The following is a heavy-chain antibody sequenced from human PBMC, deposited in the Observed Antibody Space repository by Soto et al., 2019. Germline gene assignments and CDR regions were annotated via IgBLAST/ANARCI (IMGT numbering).Heavy chain of an antibody. CDR3: ARDGGDCGYRLIYYYYIGMDV. J-gene: IGHJ6*02. V-gene: IGHV1-3*05. Sequence: QVQLVQSGAEEKKTGASVKVSCKASGYAFSSYAMHWVRQAPGQRLEWMGWINIGSGNTEYSQNFHDRITITRDTSASTVYMDLSSLRSEDTAVYYCARDGGDCGYRLIYYYYIGMDVWVQGTTVSVSS. CDR2: INIGSGNT. D-gene: IGHD2-21*02. CDR1: GYAFSSYA.